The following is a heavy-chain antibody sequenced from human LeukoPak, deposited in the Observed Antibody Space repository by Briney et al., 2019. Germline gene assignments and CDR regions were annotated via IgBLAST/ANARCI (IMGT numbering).Heavy chain of an antibody. D-gene: IGHD3-22*01. V-gene: IGHV4-59*01. CDR3: AREHDINGYDVFDI. Sequence: SETLSLTCTVSGDSMSSYYWSWIRQPPGKGLEWIGFISYSGITYYNPSLKSRVTISLNTSKNQFSLKLSSVTAADTAMYYCAREHDINGYDVFDIWGQGTMVTVSS. CDR1: GDSMSSYY. J-gene: IGHJ3*02. CDR2: ISYSGIT.